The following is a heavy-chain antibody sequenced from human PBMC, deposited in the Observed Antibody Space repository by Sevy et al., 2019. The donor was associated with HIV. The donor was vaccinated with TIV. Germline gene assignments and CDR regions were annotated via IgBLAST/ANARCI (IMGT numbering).Heavy chain of an antibody. V-gene: IGHV1-18*01. D-gene: IGHD1-26*01. J-gene: IGHJ1*01. Sequence: ASVKVSCKASGYTFTNYHITWVRQAPGQGIEWMGWITPNNGNTNYARRLQGRVTMTTDTSTATAYMELRSLRSDDTAVYYCARAPSGSQGPGQYFHHWGQGTMVTVSS. CDR1: GYTFTNYH. CDR2: ITPNNGNT. CDR3: ARAPSGSQGPGQYFHH.